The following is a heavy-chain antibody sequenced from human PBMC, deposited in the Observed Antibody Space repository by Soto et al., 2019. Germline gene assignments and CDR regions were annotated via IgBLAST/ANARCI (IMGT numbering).Heavy chain of an antibody. CDR1: GGTLSRYT. CDR2: IIPILGIA. Sequence: PVKVSCQGSGGTLSRYTINWVRQAPGQGLEWMGRIIPILGIANYAQKFQGRVTITADKSTSTAYMELSSLRSEDTAVYYCARVRGLSSYVWGQGTMVTVSS. D-gene: IGHD3-16*02. CDR3: ARVRGLSSYV. J-gene: IGHJ4*02. V-gene: IGHV1-69*02.